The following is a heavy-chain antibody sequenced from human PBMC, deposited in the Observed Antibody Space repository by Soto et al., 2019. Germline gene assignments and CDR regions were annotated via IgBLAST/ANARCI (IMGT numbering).Heavy chain of an antibody. D-gene: IGHD2-15*01. V-gene: IGHV1-46*03. CDR1: GYTFTSYY. J-gene: IGHJ5*02. CDR3: ARDTPSGGSYPRCWFDP. Sequence: QVQLVQSGAEVKKPGASVKVSCKASGYTFTSYYMHWVRQAPGQGLEWMGIINPSGGSTSYAQKFQGRVTMTRDTSTSTVYMELSSLRSEDTAVYYCARDTPSGGSYPRCWFDPWGQGTLVTVSS. CDR2: INPSGGST.